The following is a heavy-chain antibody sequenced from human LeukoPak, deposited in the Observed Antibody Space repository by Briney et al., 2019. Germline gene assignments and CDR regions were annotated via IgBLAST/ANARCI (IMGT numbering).Heavy chain of an antibody. CDR1: GFTFHDYA. J-gene: IGHJ3*02. Sequence: GGSLRLSCAASGFTFHDYAMHWVRHVPGKGLEWVSGIAWNSESVLYADSVRGRFTISRDNAKNSLYLQMNSLRPEDMAFYYCAKGLGVASLIVDALDMWGQGTMVTV. D-gene: IGHD3/OR15-3a*01. CDR2: IAWNSESV. V-gene: IGHV3-9*03. CDR3: AKGLGVASLIVDALDM.